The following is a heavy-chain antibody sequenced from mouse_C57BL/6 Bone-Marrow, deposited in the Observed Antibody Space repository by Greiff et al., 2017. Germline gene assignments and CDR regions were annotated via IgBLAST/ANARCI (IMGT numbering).Heavy chain of an antibody. D-gene: IGHD2-2*01. CDR3: ARSPAGFDYFDY. CDR2: INPGSGGT. Sequence: VKLQQSGAELVRPGTSVKVSCKASGYAFTNYLIEWVKQRPGQGLEWIGVINPGSGGTNYNEKFKGKATLTADKSSSTAYMQLSSLTSEDSAVYFCARSPAGFDYFDYWGQGTTLTGSS. CDR1: GYAFTNYL. J-gene: IGHJ2*01. V-gene: IGHV1-54*01.